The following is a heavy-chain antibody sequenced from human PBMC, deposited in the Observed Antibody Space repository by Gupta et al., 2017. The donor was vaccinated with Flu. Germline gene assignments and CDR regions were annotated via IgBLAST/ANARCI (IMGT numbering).Heavy chain of an antibody. V-gene: IGHV3-30*18. J-gene: IGHJ6*02. CDR3: AKDPSIGVPNYYYAMDV. Sequence: QVQLVESGGGVVQPGNFLRLSCAASGFTFRNFGMHWVRQAPGKGQEWVSVISYDGSNRYYMDSVKGRFTISRDNSKNTLYLQMNSLRPEDTAVYFCAKDPSIGVPNYYYAMDVWGQGTTVIVSS. D-gene: IGHD3-3*02. CDR1: GFTFRNFG. CDR2: ISYDGSNR.